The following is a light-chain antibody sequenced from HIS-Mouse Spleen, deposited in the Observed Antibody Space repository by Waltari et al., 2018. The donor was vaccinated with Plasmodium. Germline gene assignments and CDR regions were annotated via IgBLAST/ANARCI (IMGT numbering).Light chain of an antibody. Sequence: SYELPQPPSVSVSPGQTARITCSGDALPKPEDYWYQQKPGQAPVLVIYKDSERPSGIPERFSGSSSGTTVTLTISGVQAEDEADYYCQSADSSGTYWVFGGGTKLTVL. J-gene: IGLJ3*02. CDR2: KDS. CDR1: ALPKPE. V-gene: IGLV3-25*03. CDR3: QSADSSGTYWV.